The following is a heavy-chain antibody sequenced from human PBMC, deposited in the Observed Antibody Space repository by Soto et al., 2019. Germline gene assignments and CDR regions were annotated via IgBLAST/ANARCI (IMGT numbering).Heavy chain of an antibody. V-gene: IGHV1-18*01. CDR1: GYTFANYG. CDR2: ISSRDGST. J-gene: IGHJ4*02. D-gene: IGHD2-21*01. Sequence: QVPLVQSGAEVKTPGASVKVSCKASGYTFANYGFTWVRQAPGQGLEWMGWISSRDGSTNYAQKLWGRVTMTTDTPTSTTYMELRSLRSDDTAVYYCARALLHNVVVPDFEYWGQGTLVTVSS. CDR3: ARALLHNVVVPDFEY.